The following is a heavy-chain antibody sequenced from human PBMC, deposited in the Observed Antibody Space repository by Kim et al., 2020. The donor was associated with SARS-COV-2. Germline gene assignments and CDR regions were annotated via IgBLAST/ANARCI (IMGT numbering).Heavy chain of an antibody. Sequence: GGSLRLSCAASGFTFDDYAMHWVRQAPGKGLEWVSGISWNSGSLGYADSVKGRFAISRDNAKNSLYLQMHSLRAEDTALYYCAQDMAEIAAPGRGGDGM. CDR3: AQDMAEIAAPGRGGDGM. V-gene: IGHV3-9*01. CDR2: ISWNSGSL. D-gene: IGHD6-13*01. J-gene: IGHJ6*01. CDR1: GFTFDDYA.